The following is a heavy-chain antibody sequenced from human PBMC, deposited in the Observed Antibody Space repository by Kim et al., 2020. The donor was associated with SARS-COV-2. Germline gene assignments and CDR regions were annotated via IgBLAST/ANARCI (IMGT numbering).Heavy chain of an antibody. Sequence: SVKGRFTISRDNSNNTLYLKLYSLRAEDTAVYYCAKEPGWKGATTFFDYWGQGTLVTVSS. CDR3: AKEPGWKGATTFFDY. J-gene: IGHJ4*02. V-gene: IGHV3-23*01. D-gene: IGHD1-26*01.